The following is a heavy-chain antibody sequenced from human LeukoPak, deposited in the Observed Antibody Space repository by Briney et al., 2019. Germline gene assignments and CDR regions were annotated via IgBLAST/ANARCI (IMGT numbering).Heavy chain of an antibody. Sequence: TLSLTCTVSGGSISSGGYYWSWIRQHPGKGLEWIGYIYYSGSTYSNPSLRSRATISVDTSKKQFSLKRSSVTAADTAVYYCASSQWVAAITYYHYGMDVWGQGTTVTVSS. D-gene: IGHD2-15*01. V-gene: IGHV4-31*03. J-gene: IGHJ6*02. CDR2: IYYSGST. CDR3: ASSQWVAAITYYHYGMDV. CDR1: GGSISSGGYY.